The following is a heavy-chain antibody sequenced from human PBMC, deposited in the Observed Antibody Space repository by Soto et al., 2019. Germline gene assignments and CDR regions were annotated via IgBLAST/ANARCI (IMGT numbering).Heavy chain of an antibody. CDR1: GDSITRGAYY. V-gene: IGHV4-61*08. D-gene: IGHD3-22*01. CDR2: IYYSGST. CDR3: ARHGYYYDTLWFQH. Sequence: SETLSLTCTVSGDSITRGAYYWTWIRQPPGKGLEWIGYIYYSGSTNYNPSLKSRVTISVDTSKNQFPLKLSSVTAADTAVYYCARHGYYYDTLWFQHWGQGTLVTVSS. J-gene: IGHJ1*01.